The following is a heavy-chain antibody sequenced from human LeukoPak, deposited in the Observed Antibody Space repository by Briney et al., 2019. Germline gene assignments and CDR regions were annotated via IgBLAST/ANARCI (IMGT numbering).Heavy chain of an antibody. V-gene: IGHV4-59*12. CDR3: ARGRTTGYYYYYYMDV. CDR2: IYYSGST. Sequence: PSETLSLTCTVSGGSINNYYWSWIRQPPGKGLEWIGYIYYSGSTNYNPSLKSRVTISVDTSKNQFSLKLSSVTAADTAVYYCARGRTTGYYYYYYMDVWGKGTTVTVSS. J-gene: IGHJ6*03. CDR1: GGSINNYY. D-gene: IGHD2/OR15-2a*01.